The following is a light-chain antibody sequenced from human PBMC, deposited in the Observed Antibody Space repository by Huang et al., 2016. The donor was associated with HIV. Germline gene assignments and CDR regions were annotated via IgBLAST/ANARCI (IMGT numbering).Light chain of an antibody. CDR3: QQRSRWPLT. Sequence: EIVLTQSPATLSLSPGERTTLSCRASQSINNYLAWYQQKPGQAPRHLIYDASNRATGIPARFSGSGSGTDFTLTISSLEPEDFAVYYCQQRSRWPLTFGGGTKVGI. CDR2: DAS. V-gene: IGKV3-11*01. CDR1: QSINNY. J-gene: IGKJ4*01.